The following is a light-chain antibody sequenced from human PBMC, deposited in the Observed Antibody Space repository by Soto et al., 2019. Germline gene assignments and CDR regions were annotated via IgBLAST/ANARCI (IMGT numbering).Light chain of an antibody. CDR3: QQYNIYSWT. CDR1: QSISSW. J-gene: IGKJ1*01. CDR2: DAS. V-gene: IGKV1-5*01. Sequence: DIEMTQSPSTLSANVGDRVTITCRASQSISSWLAWYQQRPGKAPKLLIYDASSLQHWVPSRFSGSGSGTEFPLTISSLQPDDIATYYCQQYNIYSWTFGQGTKVEIK.